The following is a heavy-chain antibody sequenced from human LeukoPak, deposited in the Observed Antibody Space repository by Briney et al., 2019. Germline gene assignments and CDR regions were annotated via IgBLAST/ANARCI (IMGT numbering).Heavy chain of an antibody. V-gene: IGHV1-2*02. Sequence: EASVKVSCKASGYTFTGYYMHWVRQAPGQGLEWMGWINPNSGGTNYAQKFQGRVTMTRDTSISTAYMELSRLRSDDTAVYYCARTDGGKPYYFDYWGQGTLVTVSS. J-gene: IGHJ4*02. CDR2: INPNSGGT. CDR1: GYTFTGYY. CDR3: ARTDGGKPYYFDY. D-gene: IGHD4-23*01.